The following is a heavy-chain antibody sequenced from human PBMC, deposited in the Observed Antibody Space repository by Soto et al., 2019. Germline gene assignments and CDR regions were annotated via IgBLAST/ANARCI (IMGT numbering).Heavy chain of an antibody. J-gene: IGHJ1*01. D-gene: IGHD2-21*02. CDR3: ARRLLFAQYFQH. V-gene: IGHV4-34*01. Sequence: SETLSLTCAVYGGSFSGYYWSWIRQPPGKGLEWIGEINHSGSTNYNPSLKSRVTISVDTSKNQFSLKLSSVTAADTAVYYCARRLLFAQYFQHWGQGTLVTVSS. CDR1: GGSFSGYY. CDR2: INHSGST.